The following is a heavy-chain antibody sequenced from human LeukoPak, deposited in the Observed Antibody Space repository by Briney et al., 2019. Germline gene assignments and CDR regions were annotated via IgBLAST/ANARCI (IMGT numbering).Heavy chain of an antibody. CDR3: ARSAGPVVVPAAIGASGHYYYMDV. D-gene: IGHD2-2*02. V-gene: IGHV1-69*05. J-gene: IGHJ6*03. CDR1: GYTFTSYG. Sequence: ASVKVSCKASGYTFTSYGISWVRQAPGQGLEWMGGIIPIFGTANYAQKFQGRVTITTDESTSTAYMDLSSLRSEDSAVYYCARSAGPVVVPAAIGASGHYYYMDVWDKGTTVTVSS. CDR2: IIPIFGTA.